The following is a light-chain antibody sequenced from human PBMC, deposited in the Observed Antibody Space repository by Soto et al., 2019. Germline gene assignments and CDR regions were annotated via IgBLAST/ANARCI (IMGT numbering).Light chain of an antibody. CDR2: DVS. CDR1: SSDVGGYNY. V-gene: IGLV2-14*01. J-gene: IGLJ1*01. Sequence: QSALTQPASVSRSSGQSITISCTGTSSDVGGYNYVSWYQQHTGQAPKLMIYDVSNRPSGVSNRFSGSNSGNTASLNISGLQGEDEADYYFSAYTSRTYVFGTGAQLTVL. CDR3: SAYTSRTYV.